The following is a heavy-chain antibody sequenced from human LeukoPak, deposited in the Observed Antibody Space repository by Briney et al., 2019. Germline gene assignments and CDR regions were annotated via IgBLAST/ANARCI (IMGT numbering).Heavy chain of an antibody. Sequence: ASVKVSCKASGYSFDKFGIGWVRQAPGQGLEWMGWISAYSGKTDSEQKLQDRVTMTTDNSTSTAYLELRSLRADDTAVYFCVRVGSAYGDPLEFDRWGQGTLVTVSS. CDR3: VRVGSAYGDPLEFDR. D-gene: IGHD2-21*01. V-gene: IGHV1-18*01. CDR1: GYSFDKFG. J-gene: IGHJ5*02. CDR2: ISAYSGKT.